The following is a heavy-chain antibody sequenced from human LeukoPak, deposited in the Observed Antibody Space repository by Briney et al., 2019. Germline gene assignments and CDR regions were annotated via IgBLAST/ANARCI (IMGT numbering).Heavy chain of an antibody. Sequence: GRSLRLSCAASGFTFSSYGMHWVRQAPGKGLEWVAVIWYDGSNKYYADSVKGRFTISRDNSKNTLYLQMNSLRAEDTAVYYCARGSVLRYFDCFPDWGQGTLVTVSS. D-gene: IGHD3-9*01. V-gene: IGHV3-33*01. CDR1: GFTFSSYG. J-gene: IGHJ4*02. CDR3: ARGSVLRYFDCFPD. CDR2: IWYDGSNK.